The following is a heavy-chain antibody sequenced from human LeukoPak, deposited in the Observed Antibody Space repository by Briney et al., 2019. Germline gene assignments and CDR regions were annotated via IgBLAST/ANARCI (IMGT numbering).Heavy chain of an antibody. CDR1: GFTFSSYA. V-gene: IGHV3-30*04. Sequence: GGSLRVSCAASGFTFSSYAMHWVRQAPGKGLEWVAVISYDGSNKYYVDSVKGRFTISRDNSKNTLYLQMNSLRAEDTAVYYCARELSAIFPLFNWGQGTLVTVSS. D-gene: IGHD3-3*01. CDR3: ARELSAIFPLFN. J-gene: IGHJ4*02. CDR2: ISYDGSNK.